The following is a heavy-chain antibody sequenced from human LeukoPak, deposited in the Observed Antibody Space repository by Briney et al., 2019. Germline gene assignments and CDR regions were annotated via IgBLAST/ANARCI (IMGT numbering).Heavy chain of an antibody. CDR3: AKDLNGKFEAFDI. Sequence: GGSLRLSCAASGHSFSTYAMSRVRQAPGKGLEWVSGISGSGGSTYYADSVKGRFTTSRDNSKNTLYLQMNSLRAEDTAVYYCAKDLNGKFEAFDIWGQGTIVTVSS. V-gene: IGHV3-23*01. J-gene: IGHJ3*02. CDR1: GHSFSTYA. CDR2: ISGSGGST.